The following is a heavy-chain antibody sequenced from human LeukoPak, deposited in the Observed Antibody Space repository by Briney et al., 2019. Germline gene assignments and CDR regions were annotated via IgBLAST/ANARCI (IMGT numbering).Heavy chain of an antibody. D-gene: IGHD5-24*01. V-gene: IGHV3-66*02. Sequence: PGGSLRLSCAASGFTVSSNYMGGVRQAPGKGLEWVSVIYSGGSTYYADSVKGRFTISRDNSKNTLYLQMNSLRAEDTAVYYCARDGVEMATITQSQRLKIYYYYYMDVWGKGTTVTVSS. J-gene: IGHJ6*03. CDR3: ARDGVEMATITQSQRLKIYYYYYMDV. CDR2: IYSGGST. CDR1: GFTVSSNY.